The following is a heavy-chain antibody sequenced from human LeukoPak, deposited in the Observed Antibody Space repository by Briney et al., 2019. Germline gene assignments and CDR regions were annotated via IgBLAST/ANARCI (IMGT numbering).Heavy chain of an antibody. CDR1: GNSFTSHW. D-gene: IGHD3-10*01. CDR3: ARTDYYGSGNFDY. V-gene: IGHV5-51*01. J-gene: IGHJ4*02. Sequence: GESLKISCKGSGNSFTSHWIAWVRQMPGKGLDGMGIIYPGDSDSRYSPSFQGQVTISADKSISTTYLQWTSLKASDTAMYYCARTDYYGSGNFDYWGQGTLVTVSS. CDR2: IYPGDSDS.